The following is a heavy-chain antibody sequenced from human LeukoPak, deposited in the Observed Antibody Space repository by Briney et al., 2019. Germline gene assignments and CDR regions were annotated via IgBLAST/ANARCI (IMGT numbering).Heavy chain of an antibody. Sequence: NTSETLSLTCTVSGGSISSYYWSWLRQPPGKGLEWIGSIYYSGSTYYNPSLKSRVTISVDTSKNQFSLKLSSVTAADTAVYYCAADYFDYWGQGTLVTVSS. CDR1: GGSISSYY. J-gene: IGHJ4*02. CDR2: IYYSGST. CDR3: AADYFDY. V-gene: IGHV4-39*07.